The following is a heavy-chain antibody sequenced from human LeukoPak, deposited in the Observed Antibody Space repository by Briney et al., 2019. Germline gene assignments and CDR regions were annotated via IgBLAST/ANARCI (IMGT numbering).Heavy chain of an antibody. CDR1: GYSFTNYW. J-gene: IGHJ4*02. D-gene: IGHD6-19*01. CDR2: VYPGDSDT. Sequence: GESLKIPCKGSGYSFTNYWIGWVRQMPGKGLEFMGIVYPGDSDTKYSPSFQGQVTISADKSINTAYLQWDSLKASDTAIYYCARLSIAVSGDFEFWGQGTLVTVSS. CDR3: ARLSIAVSGDFEF. V-gene: IGHV5-51*01.